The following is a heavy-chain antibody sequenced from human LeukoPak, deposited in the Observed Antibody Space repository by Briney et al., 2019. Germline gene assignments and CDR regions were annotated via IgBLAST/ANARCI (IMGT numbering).Heavy chain of an antibody. CDR3: ARGGSLGY. CDR2: ISSSGSAI. J-gene: IGHJ4*02. V-gene: IGHV3-48*03. CDR1: GFTFSSYE. D-gene: IGHD6-19*01. Sequence: PGGSLSLSCAASGFTFSSYEMNWVRQAPGKGLEWVSKISSSGSAIYYAHSVKGRFTISRDNAKSTLYLQMNSLRAEDTAVYYCARGGSLGYWGQGTLVTVSS.